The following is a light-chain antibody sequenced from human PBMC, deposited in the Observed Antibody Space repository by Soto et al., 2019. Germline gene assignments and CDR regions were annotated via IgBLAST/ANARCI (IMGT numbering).Light chain of an antibody. J-gene: IGKJ1*01. V-gene: IGKV4-1*01. Sequence: DIVMTQSPDSLAVSLGERATINCKSSQSVLYSSNNKNYLAWYQQKPGQPPKLLIYWASTRESGVPDRFSGSGSGTDFTLTISSLQAEDVAVYSCQQYYITPWTFGQGTKLEIK. CDR1: QSVLYSSNNKNY. CDR3: QQYYITPWT. CDR2: WAS.